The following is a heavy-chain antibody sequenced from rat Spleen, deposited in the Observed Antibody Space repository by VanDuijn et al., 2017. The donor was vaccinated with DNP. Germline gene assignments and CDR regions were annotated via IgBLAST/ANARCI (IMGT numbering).Heavy chain of an antibody. CDR2: INNAGST. V-gene: IGHV3-3*01. CDR3: ARDRVDNNYFDY. Sequence: EVQLQESGPGLVKPSQSLSLTCSVTGYSITSNYWGWIRKFPGNKMEWMAYINNAGSTNYNPSLKSRISITRDTSKNQFFLQVNFVTTEDTATYYCARDRVDNNYFDYWGQGVMVTVSS. J-gene: IGHJ2*01. CDR1: GYSITSNY. D-gene: IGHD1-10*01.